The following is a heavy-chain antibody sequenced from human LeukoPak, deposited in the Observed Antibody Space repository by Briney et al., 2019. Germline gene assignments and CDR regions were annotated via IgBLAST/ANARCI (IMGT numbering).Heavy chain of an antibody. Sequence: ASETLSLTCSVSGGSIRSGGHYWSWIRQHPGKALEWIGYINYSGYTFHNPSLKSRLTISVDTSKNQFSLKLSSVTAADTAVYYCARVEVGYNPFYFDYWGQGTLVTVSS. J-gene: IGHJ4*02. CDR2: INYSGYT. V-gene: IGHV4-31*03. D-gene: IGHD1-14*01. CDR3: ARVEVGYNPFYFDY. CDR1: GGSIRSGGHY.